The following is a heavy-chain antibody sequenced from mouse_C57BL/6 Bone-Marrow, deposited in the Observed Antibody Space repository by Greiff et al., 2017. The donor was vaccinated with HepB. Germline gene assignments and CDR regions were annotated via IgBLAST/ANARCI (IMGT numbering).Heavy chain of an antibody. Sequence: QVQLQQPGAELVKPGASVKLSCKASGYTFTSYWMQWVKQRPGQGLEWIGEIDPSDSYTNYNQKFKGKATLTVDTSSSTAYMQLSSLTSEDSAVYYCARGYIWSFAYWGQGTLVTVSA. CDR3: ARGYIWSFAY. J-gene: IGHJ3*01. CDR1: GYTFTSYW. CDR2: IDPSDSYT. V-gene: IGHV1-50*01. D-gene: IGHD1-1*02.